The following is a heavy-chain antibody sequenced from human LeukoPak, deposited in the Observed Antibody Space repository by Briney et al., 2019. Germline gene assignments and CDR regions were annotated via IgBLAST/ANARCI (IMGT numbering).Heavy chain of an antibody. J-gene: IGHJ3*02. CDR3: ARDLIISTSSAVAFDI. CDR1: GGTFSSYA. Sequence: SVKVSCKASGGTFSSYAISWVRQAPGQGLEWMGGIIPIFGTANYAQKFQGRVTITTDESTSTAYMELSSLRSEDTAVYYCARDLIISTSSAVAFDIWGQGTMVTVSS. V-gene: IGHV1-69*05. D-gene: IGHD2-2*01. CDR2: IIPIFGTA.